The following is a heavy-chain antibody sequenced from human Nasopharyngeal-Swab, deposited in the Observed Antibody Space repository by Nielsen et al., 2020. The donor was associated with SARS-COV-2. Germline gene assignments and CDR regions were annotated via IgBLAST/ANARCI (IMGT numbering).Heavy chain of an antibody. J-gene: IGHJ4*02. CDR3: ARVVAGTLDY. CDR1: GCSISSGGYY. CDR2: IYYSGST. D-gene: IGHD6-19*01. V-gene: IGHV4-31*03. Sequence: SETLSLTCTVSGCSISSGGYYWSWIRQHPGKGLEWIGYIYYSGSTYYNPSLKSRVTISVDTSKNQFSLKLSSVTAADTAVYYCARVVAGTLDYWGKGTLVTVSS.